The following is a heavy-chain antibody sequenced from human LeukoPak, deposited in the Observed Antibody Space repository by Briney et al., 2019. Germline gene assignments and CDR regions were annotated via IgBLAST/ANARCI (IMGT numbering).Heavy chain of an antibody. V-gene: IGHV3-30-3*01. Sequence: PGGSLRLSCAASGFTFSSYAMHWVRQAPGKGLEWVAVISYDGSNKYYADSLRGRFSISRDNSKNTLYLQMNSLRAEDTAIYYCAKVIALDTSMGIFDYWGQGTLVTVSS. CDR1: GFTFSSYA. CDR3: AKVIALDTSMGIFDY. CDR2: ISYDGSNK. D-gene: IGHD5-18*01. J-gene: IGHJ4*02.